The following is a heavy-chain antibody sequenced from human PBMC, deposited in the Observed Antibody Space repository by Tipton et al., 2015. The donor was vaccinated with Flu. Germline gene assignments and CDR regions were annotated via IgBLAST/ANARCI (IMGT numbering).Heavy chain of an antibody. Sequence: LRLSCTVSGGSISSGGYYWSWIRQHPGKGLEWIGYIYYSGSPYYNPSLKSRVTISVDTSKNQFSLKLSSVTAADTAVYYCARAYDYSNYWFDPWGQGTLVTVSS. V-gene: IGHV4-31*02. CDR2: IYYSGSP. J-gene: IGHJ5*02. CDR3: ARAYDYSNYWFDP. D-gene: IGHD4-11*01. CDR1: GGSISSGGYY.